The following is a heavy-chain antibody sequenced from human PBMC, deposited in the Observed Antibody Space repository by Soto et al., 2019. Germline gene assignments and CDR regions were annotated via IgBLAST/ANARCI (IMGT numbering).Heavy chain of an antibody. Sequence: QVQLQESGPGLVKHSQTLSLTCTVSGGSISIGDYYWSWIRQPPGKGLEWIGYIYYSGSTYYNPSLKSRVTASVDTSKNQFTLMLSSVAAVDTAVYYCARVTYGGWTYFDYWGQGNLVTVSS. CDR1: GGSISIGDYY. CDR3: ARVTYGGWTYFDY. CDR2: IYYSGST. D-gene: IGHD2-8*01. J-gene: IGHJ4*02. V-gene: IGHV4-30-4*01.